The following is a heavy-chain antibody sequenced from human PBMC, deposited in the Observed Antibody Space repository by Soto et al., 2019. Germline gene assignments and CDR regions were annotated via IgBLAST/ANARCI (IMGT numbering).Heavy chain of an antibody. CDR2: INPSGGST. J-gene: IGHJ5*02. CDR3: ARVVVPTTATTSNWFDP. D-gene: IGHD4-17*01. V-gene: IGHV1-46*01. CDR1: GYTFTTYY. Sequence: QVQLVQSGADVKEPGASVKVSCKASGYTFTTYYLHWVRQAPGQRLEWMGIINPSGGSTNYAQRFQGRVTMTSDTSTSTVYMELSSLRADDTAEYYCARVVVPTTATTSNWFDPWGQGTLVTVSS.